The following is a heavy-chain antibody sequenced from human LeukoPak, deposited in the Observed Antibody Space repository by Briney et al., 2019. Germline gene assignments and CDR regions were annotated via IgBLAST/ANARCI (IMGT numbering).Heavy chain of an antibody. V-gene: IGHV3-74*01. CDR1: GFTFANNW. Sequence: GGSLRLSCAASGFTFANNWMHWVRQAPGKGLVWVSLINNDGSTTNYADSVKGRFTISRDNSKNTLYLQMNSLRAEDTAVYYCAKRPGTTYPDYWGQGTLVTVSS. J-gene: IGHJ4*02. CDR2: INNDGSTT. D-gene: IGHD1-1*01. CDR3: AKRPGTTYPDY.